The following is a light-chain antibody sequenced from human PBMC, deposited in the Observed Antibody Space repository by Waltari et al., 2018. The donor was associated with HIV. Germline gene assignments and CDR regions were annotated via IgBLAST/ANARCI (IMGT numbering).Light chain of an antibody. V-gene: IGLV2-14*01. Sequence: QSALTQPASVSGSPGQSITISCAGTTSDIGIFDSVSWYQQHPGRAPQLMIFGVYSRPSGVSSRCSGSKSGNTASLTISGLQAEDEANYYCCSYTAIHTLIFGGGTKLTVL. CDR3: CSYTAIHTLI. J-gene: IGLJ2*01. CDR2: GVY. CDR1: TSDIGIFDS.